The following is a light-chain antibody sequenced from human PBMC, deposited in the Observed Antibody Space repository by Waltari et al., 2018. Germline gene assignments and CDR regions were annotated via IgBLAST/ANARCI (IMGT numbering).Light chain of an antibody. J-gene: IGLJ2*01. V-gene: IGLV3-1*01. CDR2: QDR. CDR3: QAWDSSTVI. Sequence: SYDLTQPPSVSVSPGQTATITCSGDNLGKRYISLLQHKPGQSPILVMYQDRRRPSGIPERFSGANSGDTATLTISGTQALDEADYYCQAWDSSTVIFGGGTTLTVL. CDR1: NLGKRY.